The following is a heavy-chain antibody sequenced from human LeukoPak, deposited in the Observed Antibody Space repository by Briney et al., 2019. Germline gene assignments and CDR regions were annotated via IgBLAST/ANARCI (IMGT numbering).Heavy chain of an antibody. V-gene: IGHV4-30-2*01. CDR2: IYHSGST. CDR1: GGSISSGGYS. D-gene: IGHD6-6*01. CDR3: ARDHKYTRGKFYYSMDV. J-gene: IGHJ6*03. Sequence: SETLSLTCAVSGGSISSGGYSWSWIRQPPGKGLEWIGYIYHSGSTYYNPSLKSRVTISVDTSKNQFSLKLKSVTAADTAVYYCARDHKYTRGKFYYSMDVWGKGTTVTVSS.